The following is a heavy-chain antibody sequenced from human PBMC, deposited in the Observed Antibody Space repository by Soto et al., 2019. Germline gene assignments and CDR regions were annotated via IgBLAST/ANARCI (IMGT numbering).Heavy chain of an antibody. D-gene: IGHD3-16*01. CDR2: ITPIFVTA. CDR3: ARLNSCYVTFGYNDPKVTLFCR. V-gene: IGHV1-69*13. J-gene: IGHJ1*01. Sequence: SSVKATCEAPGGTFSGTGISWGRQAPGQGHEWMGGITPIFVTAKYAQKFQGRVTITADESTNTAYLEVSGLRSEDTAVYYCARLNSCYVTFGYNDPKVTLFCRWGQRAPVTGSA. CDR1: GGTFSGTG.